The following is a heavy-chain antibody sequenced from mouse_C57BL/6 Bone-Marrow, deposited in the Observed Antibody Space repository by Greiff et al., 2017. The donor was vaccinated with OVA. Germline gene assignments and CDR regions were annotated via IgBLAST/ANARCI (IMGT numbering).Heavy chain of an antibody. CDR2: ISNGGGST. CDR3: ARQTTVVALYAMDY. Sequence: EVKLQESGGGLVQPGGSLKLSCAASGFTFSDYYMYWVRQTPEKRLEWVAYISNGGGSTYYPDTVKGRFTISRDNAKNTLYLQMSRLKSEDTAMYYCARQTTVVALYAMDYWGQGTSVTVSS. V-gene: IGHV5-12*01. CDR1: GFTFSDYY. J-gene: IGHJ4*01. D-gene: IGHD1-1*01.